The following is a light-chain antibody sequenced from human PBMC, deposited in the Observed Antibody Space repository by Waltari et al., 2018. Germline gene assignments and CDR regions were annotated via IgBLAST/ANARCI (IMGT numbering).Light chain of an antibody. CDR1: QGISNY. V-gene: IGKV1-27*01. J-gene: IGKJ1*01. Sequence: DIQMTQSPSSLSASAGDRVTITCRASQGISNYVAWYQQKPGKAPKLLIYAASTLQSGVTSRFSGSGSGTDVTLTISSLQTEDVATYYCQKYNGAPRTFGQGTKVEIK. CDR3: QKYNGAPRT. CDR2: AAS.